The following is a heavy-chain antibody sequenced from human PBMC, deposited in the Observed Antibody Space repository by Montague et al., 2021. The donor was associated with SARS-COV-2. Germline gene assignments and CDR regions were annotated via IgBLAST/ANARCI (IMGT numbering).Heavy chain of an antibody. CDR2: ISYDVCCY. V-gene: IGHV3-30-3*01. Sequence: SLRLSCAASGFTFNYYPMHWVRQAPGKGLEWVAVISYDVCCYSYVDSVKGRFTIPRDNSKNAVYLQMNSLRFEDTAVYFCAKVQGYNFNFYYGADVWGQGGTVTGSS. CDR3: AKVQGYNFNFYYGADV. J-gene: IGHJ6*02. D-gene: IGHD1-1*01. CDR1: GFTFNYYP.